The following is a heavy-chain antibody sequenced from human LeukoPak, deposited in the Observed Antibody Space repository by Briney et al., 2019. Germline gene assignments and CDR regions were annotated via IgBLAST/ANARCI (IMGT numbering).Heavy chain of an antibody. CDR2: IRYDGSNK. CDR1: GFTFSSYG. Sequence: GGSLRLSCAASGFTFSSYGMHWVRQAPGKGLEWVAFIRYDGSNKYYADSVKGRFTISRDNSKNTLYLQMNSLRAEDTAVYYCARARSSYYDSSGPLGYWGQGTLVTVSS. J-gene: IGHJ4*02. V-gene: IGHV3-30*02. D-gene: IGHD3-22*01. CDR3: ARARSSYYDSSGPLGY.